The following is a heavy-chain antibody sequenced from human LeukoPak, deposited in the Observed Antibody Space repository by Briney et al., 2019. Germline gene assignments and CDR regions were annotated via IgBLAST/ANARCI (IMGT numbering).Heavy chain of an antibody. CDR1: GFTFSSYA. V-gene: IGHV3-23*01. CDR3: AKDTTLANYYDSSGNYYFDY. J-gene: IGHJ4*02. Sequence: GGSLRLSCAASGFTFSSYAMSWVRQAPGKGLEGVSAISGSGGSTYYADSVKGRFTISRDNSKNTLYLQMNSLRAEDTAVYYCAKDTTLANYYDSSGNYYFDYWGQGTLVTVSS. D-gene: IGHD3-22*01. CDR2: ISGSGGST.